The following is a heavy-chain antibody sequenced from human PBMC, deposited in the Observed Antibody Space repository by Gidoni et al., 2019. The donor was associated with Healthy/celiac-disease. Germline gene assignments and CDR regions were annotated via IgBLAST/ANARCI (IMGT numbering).Heavy chain of an antibody. D-gene: IGHD2-15*01. J-gene: IGHJ6*02. CDR1: GFTFSSYA. CDR3: ARGYCSGGSCYRRFYPYGMDV. CDR2: ISYDGSNK. Sequence: QVQLVESGGGVVQPGRSLRLSCAASGFTFSSYAMHWARQAPGKGLEGVAVISYDGSNKYYADSVKGRFTISRDNSKNTLYLQMNSLRAEDTAVYYCARGYCSGGSCYRRFYPYGMDVWGQGTTVTVSS. V-gene: IGHV3-30-3*01.